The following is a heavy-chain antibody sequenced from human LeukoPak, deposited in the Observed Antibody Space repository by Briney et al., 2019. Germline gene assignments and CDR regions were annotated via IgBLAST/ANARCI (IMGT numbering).Heavy chain of an antibody. D-gene: IGHD3-10*01. CDR2: INHSGST. J-gene: IGHJ6*02. Sequence: SETLSLTCAVYGGSFSGYYWSWIRQPPGKGLEWIGEINHSGSTNYNPSLKSRVTISVDTSKNQFSLKLSSVTAADTAVYYCARDGYYGSGSYLVPWRYYYYYYGMDVWGQGTTVTVSS. V-gene: IGHV4-34*01. CDR1: GGSFSGYY. CDR3: ARDGYYGSGSYLVPWRYYYYYYGMDV.